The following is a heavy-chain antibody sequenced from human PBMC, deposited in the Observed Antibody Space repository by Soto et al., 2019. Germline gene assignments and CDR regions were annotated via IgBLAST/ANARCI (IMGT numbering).Heavy chain of an antibody. Sequence: QVQLVQSGAEVKKPGASVKVSCKASGYTFSNYYIHWVRQAPGQGREWMGIINPSGGSTTYAQKFKGRVTITRDTSTSTVYMELSSLRSEDTAMYYCAREALATGDYYYGMDVWGQGTTVTVSS. CDR3: AREALATGDYYYGMDV. CDR1: GYTFSNYY. D-gene: IGHD5-12*01. V-gene: IGHV1-46*01. CDR2: INPSGGST. J-gene: IGHJ6*02.